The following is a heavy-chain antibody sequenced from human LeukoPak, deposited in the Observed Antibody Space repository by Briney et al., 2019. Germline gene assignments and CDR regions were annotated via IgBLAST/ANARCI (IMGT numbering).Heavy chain of an antibody. D-gene: IGHD1-14*01. J-gene: IGHJ4*02. Sequence: SETLSLTCAVYGGSFSGYYWSWIRQPPEKGLEWIGEINHSGSTNYNPSLKSRVTISVDTSKNQFSLKLSSVTAADTAVYYCARGGRDGLDYWGQGTLVTVSS. CDR2: INHSGST. V-gene: IGHV4-34*01. CDR3: ARGGRDGLDY. CDR1: GGSFSGYY.